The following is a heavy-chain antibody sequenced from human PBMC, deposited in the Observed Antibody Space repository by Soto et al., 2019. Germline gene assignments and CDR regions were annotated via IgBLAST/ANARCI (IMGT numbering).Heavy chain of an antibody. CDR2: IEEDGNVR. CDR1: GFAFSSYW. Sequence: VQLVESGGGLVQPGGSLRLTCTASGFAFSSYWMNWVRQAPGKGLEWVASIEEDGNVRYYVDSVKGRFTISRDNAMNSVYLQMNSLRAEDTAIYYCARAPQVTTFHYGMDVSDQGTTVTVSS. J-gene: IGHJ6*02. CDR3: ARAPQVTTFHYGMDV. D-gene: IGHD2-21*02. V-gene: IGHV3-7*05.